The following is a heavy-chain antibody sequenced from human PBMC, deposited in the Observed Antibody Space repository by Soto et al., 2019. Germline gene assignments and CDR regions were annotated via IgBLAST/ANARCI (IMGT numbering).Heavy chain of an antibody. Sequence: ASVKVSCKASGYTFTGYYMHWVRQAPGQGLEWMGWINPNSGGTNYAQKFQGRVTMTRDTSISTAYMELSRLRSDDTAVYYCASIGGYCSSTSCSKREDYYYYGMDVWGQGTTVTVS. J-gene: IGHJ6*02. D-gene: IGHD2-2*01. CDR3: ASIGGYCSSTSCSKREDYYYYGMDV. V-gene: IGHV1-2*02. CDR1: GYTFTGYY. CDR2: INPNSGGT.